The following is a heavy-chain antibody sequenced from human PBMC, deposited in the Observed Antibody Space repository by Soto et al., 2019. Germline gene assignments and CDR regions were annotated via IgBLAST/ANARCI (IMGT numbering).Heavy chain of an antibody. J-gene: IGHJ5*02. CDR1: GGSISSYY. Sequence: TVSGGSISSYYWSWIRQPPGKGLEWIGYIYYSGSTNYNPSLKSRVTISVDTSKNQFSLKLSSVTAADTAVYYCARDQLNYYDSSGYYYDWFDPWGQGTLVTAPQ. D-gene: IGHD3-22*01. CDR3: ARDQLNYYDSSGYYYDWFDP. V-gene: IGHV4-59*01. CDR2: IYYSGST.